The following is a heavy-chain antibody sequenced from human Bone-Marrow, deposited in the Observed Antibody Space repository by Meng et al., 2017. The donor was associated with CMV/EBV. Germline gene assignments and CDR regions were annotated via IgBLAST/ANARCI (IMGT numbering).Heavy chain of an antibody. CDR3: SRGMEGIVPAIGPVAGILGWFDP. D-gene: IGHD5-12*01. Sequence: ASVKVSCKASGYTFSGYYMHLVRQAPGQGLEWMGWINPKSGGTNYAQKFQGRVTMTRDTSISTAHMELSRLRSDDTAVYYCSRGMEGIVPAIGPVAGILGWFDPWGQGTLVTVSS. CDR2: INPKSGGT. CDR1: GYTFSGYY. V-gene: IGHV1-2*02. J-gene: IGHJ5*02.